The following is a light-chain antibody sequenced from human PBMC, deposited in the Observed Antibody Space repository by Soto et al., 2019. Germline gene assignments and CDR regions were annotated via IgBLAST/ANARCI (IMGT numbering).Light chain of an antibody. Sequence: EIVLTQSPATLSMSPGERATLSCRASQSINSFLAWYQQKPGQAPRLLIYDASNRATDIPARFSGSGSGTDFTLTISSLEPEDFAIYFCPQRRNLPPLFGQGTRLEIK. CDR3: PQRRNLPPL. CDR2: DAS. V-gene: IGKV3-11*01. CDR1: QSINSF. J-gene: IGKJ5*01.